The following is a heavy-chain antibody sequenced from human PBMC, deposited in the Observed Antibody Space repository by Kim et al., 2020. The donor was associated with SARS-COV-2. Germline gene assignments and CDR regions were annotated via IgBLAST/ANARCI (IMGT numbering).Heavy chain of an antibody. Sequence: GGSLRLSCAASGFTLGGYTMNWVRQAPGKGLEWVSAINGSGVSTYYADSVKGRFTLSRDISKNTLYLQVNSLRVEDTAVYYCARIPNGANYPNWFDPWGQGTLVTVSS. V-gene: IGHV3-23*01. CDR3: ARIPNGANYPNWFDP. J-gene: IGHJ5*02. CDR2: INGSGVST. D-gene: IGHD4-4*01. CDR1: GFTLGGYT.